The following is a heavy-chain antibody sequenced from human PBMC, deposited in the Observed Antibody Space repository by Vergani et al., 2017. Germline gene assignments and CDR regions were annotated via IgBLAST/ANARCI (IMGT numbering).Heavy chain of an antibody. CDR2: IWYDGSKE. V-gene: IGHV3-33*01. CDR3: ARSGYCAHGVCYMTYYYYMDV. CDR1: GFTLSSHA. J-gene: IGHJ6*03. Sequence: QVQLEESGGGVVQPGRSLRLSCAGSGFTLSSHAMHWVRQAPGKGREWVAFIWYDGSKEYYADSVKGRFTISGDNSKNTLYLQMNNLRAADTAVYYCARSGYCAHGVCYMTYYYYMDVWGKGTAVTVSS. D-gene: IGHD2-8*01.